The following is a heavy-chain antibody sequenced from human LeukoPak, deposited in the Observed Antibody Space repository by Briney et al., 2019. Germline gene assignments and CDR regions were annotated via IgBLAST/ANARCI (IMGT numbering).Heavy chain of an antibody. V-gene: IGHV4-61*02. CDR3: ARGGRNYDFWSRPPPNYMDV. CDR2: IYTSGST. D-gene: IGHD3-3*01. J-gene: IGHJ6*03. CDR1: GVSISSGSLY. Sequence: SQTLSLTCAVSGVSISSGSLYWSWMRQRAGRGLEWVVGIYTSGSTNYNPSLKRRTTISVDTSKNQFSLKLNSVTAEDTAVYYCARGGRNYDFWSRPPPNYMDVWGKGTTVTVSS.